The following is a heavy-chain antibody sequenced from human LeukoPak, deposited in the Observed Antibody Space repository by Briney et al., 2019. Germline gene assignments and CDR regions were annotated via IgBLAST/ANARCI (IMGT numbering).Heavy chain of an antibody. J-gene: IGHJ4*02. CDR3: ARSAGLIYYFDY. CDR1: GGSFSGYY. Sequence: SETLSLTCAVYGGSFSGYYWSWIRQPPGKGLEWIGEINHSGSTNYNPSLKSRVTISVDTSKNQFSLMLSSVTAADTAVYYCARSAGLIYYFDYWGQGTLVTVSS. CDR2: INHSGST. V-gene: IGHV4-34*01. D-gene: IGHD6-19*01.